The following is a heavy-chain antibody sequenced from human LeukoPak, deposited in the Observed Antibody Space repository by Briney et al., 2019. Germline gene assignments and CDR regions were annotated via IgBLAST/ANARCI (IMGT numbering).Heavy chain of an antibody. V-gene: IGHV4-59*08. Sequence: PSETLSLTCTVSGVSISNSYWSWIRQPPGKGLDCIGYVYYSGGTKYNPSLNSRVTILVDTSKNQLSLKLSSVTAADTAVYYCARHHYYYDSSGYYPHDGFDIWGQGTMVTVSS. CDR1: GVSISNSY. J-gene: IGHJ3*02. CDR3: ARHHYYYDSSGYYPHDGFDI. D-gene: IGHD3-22*01. CDR2: VYYSGGT.